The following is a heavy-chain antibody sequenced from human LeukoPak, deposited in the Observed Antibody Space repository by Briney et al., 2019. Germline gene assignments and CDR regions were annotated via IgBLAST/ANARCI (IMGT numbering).Heavy chain of an antibody. Sequence: GGSLRLSCTASGFTFGDYAMSWIRQAPGKGLEWVGRIKRKTDAGTTDYAAPVKGRFTISRDDSKNTLYLQMNSLKTEDTAVYYCTTGNWGPYWGQGTLVTVSS. CDR3: TTGNWGPY. CDR2: IKRKTDAGTT. D-gene: IGHD7-27*01. J-gene: IGHJ4*02. CDR1: GFTFGDYA. V-gene: IGHV3-15*01.